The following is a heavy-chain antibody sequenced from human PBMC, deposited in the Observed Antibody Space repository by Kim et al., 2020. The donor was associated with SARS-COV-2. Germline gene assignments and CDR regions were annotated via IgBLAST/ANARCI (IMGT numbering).Heavy chain of an antibody. V-gene: IGHV2-70*01. J-gene: IGHJ4*02. D-gene: IGHD1-26*01. Sequence: YRTSLKTRLTISKDTSKNQVVLTMTNMDPVDTATYYCARNSGSYLSFDYWGQGTLVTVSS. CDR3: ARNSGSYLSFDY.